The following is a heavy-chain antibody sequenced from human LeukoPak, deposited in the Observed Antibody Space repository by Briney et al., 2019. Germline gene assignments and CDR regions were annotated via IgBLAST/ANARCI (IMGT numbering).Heavy chain of an antibody. CDR2: IYYSGST. Sequence: SETLSLTCTVSGGSISSYYWSWIRQPPGKGLEWMVNIYYSGSTNYNPSLKSRVTISVDTSKKQFSLKLSSVTAADTAVYYCARRSYGEGWPFDYWGQGTLVTVSS. CDR1: GGSISSYY. J-gene: IGHJ4*02. V-gene: IGHV4-59*01. CDR3: ARRSYGEGWPFDY. D-gene: IGHD1-26*01.